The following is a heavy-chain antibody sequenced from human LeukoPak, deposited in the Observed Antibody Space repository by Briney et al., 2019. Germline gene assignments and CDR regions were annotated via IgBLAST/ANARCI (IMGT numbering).Heavy chain of an antibody. Sequence: KPGGSLRLSCAASGFTFSDYYMSWLRQAPGKGLEWVSYISSSGSTIYYADSVKGRFTISRDNAKNSLYLQMNSLRAEDTAVYYCASAMATANFDYWGQGTLVTVSS. V-gene: IGHV3-11*01. CDR3: ASAMATANFDY. CDR2: ISSSGSTI. J-gene: IGHJ4*02. D-gene: IGHD5-18*01. CDR1: GFTFSDYY.